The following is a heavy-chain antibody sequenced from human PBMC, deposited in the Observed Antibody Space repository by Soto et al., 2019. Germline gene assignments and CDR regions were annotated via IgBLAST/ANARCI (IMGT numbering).Heavy chain of an antibody. CDR1: GGSISSPSYN. CDR3: ATVASTHFDS. CDR2: FFYGGRT. V-gene: IGHV4-39*01. J-gene: IGHJ4*02. Sequence: QVQLQQSGPGLLKPSETLSLTCTVSGGSISSPSYNWGWVRQPPGKGPEWIGSFFYGGRTHYSPSLESRLSISVDTARSQVSLILTSLTAADTAVYYCATVASTHFDSWGQGALVVVSS. D-gene: IGHD1-1*01.